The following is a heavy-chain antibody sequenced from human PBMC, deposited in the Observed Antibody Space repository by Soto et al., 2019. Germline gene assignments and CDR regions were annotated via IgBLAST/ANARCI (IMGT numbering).Heavy chain of an antibody. J-gene: IGHJ4*02. CDR3: ARARFGYSYGFSVDY. V-gene: IGHV4-59*02. CDR2: IYYSGST. D-gene: IGHD5-18*01. CDR1: GGSVSSYY. Sequence: PSETLSLTCTVSGGSVSSYYRSWIRQPPGKGLEWIGYIYYSGSTNYNPSLKSRVTISVDTSKNQFSLKLSSVTAADTAVYYCARARFGYSYGFSVDYWGQGTLVTVSS.